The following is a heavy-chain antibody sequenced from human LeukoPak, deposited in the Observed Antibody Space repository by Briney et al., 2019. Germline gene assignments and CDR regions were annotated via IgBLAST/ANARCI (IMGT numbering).Heavy chain of an antibody. CDR2: VSGSGDRM. CDR1: GFTFSNAW. V-gene: IGHV3-23*01. CDR3: AKAAAAPGFDF. D-gene: IGHD6-13*01. Sequence: GGSLRLSCAASGFTFSNAWMNWVRQAPGKGLEWVATVSGSGDRMYHADSVKGRFTISRDNSKNTIYLQMNSLRAEDTALYYCAKAAAAPGFDFWGQGTLVTVSS. J-gene: IGHJ4*02.